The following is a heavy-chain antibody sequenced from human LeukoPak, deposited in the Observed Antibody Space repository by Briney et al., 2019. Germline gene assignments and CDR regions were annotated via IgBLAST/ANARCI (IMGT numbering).Heavy chain of an antibody. Sequence: PGGSLTLSCAASGFTFSSYPMSWLPQAPGEGLEWVSAISGSGGSTYHTDPVKGRFTISTDNSKNTLYLQMNSLRGEYTAVYYCAKDRPVLRTDYGSGSYYSGPWVYWGEGGLVTVSS. J-gene: IGHJ4*02. D-gene: IGHD3-10*01. CDR2: ISGSGGST. V-gene: IGHV3-23*01. CDR1: GFTFSSYP. CDR3: AKDRPVLRTDYGSGSYYSGPWVY.